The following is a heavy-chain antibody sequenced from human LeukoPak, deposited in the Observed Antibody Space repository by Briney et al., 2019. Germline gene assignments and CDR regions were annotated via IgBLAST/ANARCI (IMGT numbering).Heavy chain of an antibody. CDR1: GYTFGDYA. D-gene: IGHD1-26*01. CDR3: TSDLHTWEQLFDY. J-gene: IGHJ4*02. V-gene: IGHV3-49*04. CDR2: IRSKAYGGTT. Sequence: GGSLRLSCTASGYTFGDYAMSWVRQAPGKGVEGVGFIRSKAYGGTTEYAASVKGRFTIPRDDSKSIAYLQMNSLKTEDTAVYYCTSDLHTWEQLFDYWGQGTLVTVSS.